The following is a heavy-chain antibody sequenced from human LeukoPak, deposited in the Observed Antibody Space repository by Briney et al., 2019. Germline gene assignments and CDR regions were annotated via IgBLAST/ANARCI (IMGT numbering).Heavy chain of an antibody. CDR3: TRLGITIFWGPDY. CDR2: INPNSGGT. J-gene: IGHJ4*02. CDR1: GYTFTGYY. D-gene: IGHD3-9*01. V-gene: IGHV1-2*02. Sequence: GASVKVSCKASGYTFTGYYMHWVRQAPGQGLEWMGWINPNSGGTNYAQKFQGRVTMTRDTSISTAYMELSRLRSDDTAVYYCTRLGITIFWGPDYWGQGTLVTVSS.